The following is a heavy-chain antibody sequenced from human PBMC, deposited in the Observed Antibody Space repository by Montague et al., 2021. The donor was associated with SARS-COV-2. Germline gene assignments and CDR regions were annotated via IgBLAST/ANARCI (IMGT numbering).Heavy chain of an antibody. D-gene: IGHD3-3*01. Sequence: SETLSLTCAVYGGSLSGYYWAWIRQTPGKGLEWIGEINHSGNTXXXPSXXXRPTISADTSKKQFSLNLSSVTTADTAVYYCARGADYDFWSGYLRYKWFDPWGLGTPVSVSS. CDR1: GGSLSGYY. J-gene: IGHJ5*02. CDR2: INHSGNT. CDR3: ARGADYDFWSGYLRYKWFDP. V-gene: IGHV4-34*01.